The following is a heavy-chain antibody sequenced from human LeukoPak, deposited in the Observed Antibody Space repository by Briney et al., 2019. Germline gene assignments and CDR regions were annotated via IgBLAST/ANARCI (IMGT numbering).Heavy chain of an antibody. D-gene: IGHD3-22*01. Sequence: PSETLSLTCTVSGGSISSYYWSWIRQPPGKGLEWIGYIYYSGSTNYNPSLKSRVTISVDTSKNQFSLKLGSVTAADTAVYYCARGTMISWFDPWGQGTLVTVSS. CDR2: IYYSGST. CDR3: ARGTMISWFDP. J-gene: IGHJ5*02. CDR1: GGSISSYY. V-gene: IGHV4-59*01.